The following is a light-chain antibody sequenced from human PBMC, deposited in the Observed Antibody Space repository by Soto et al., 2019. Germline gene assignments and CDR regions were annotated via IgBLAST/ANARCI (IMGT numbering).Light chain of an antibody. CDR2: AAS. Sequence: EIVLTQSPGTLSLSPGERATLSCWASQNFHSSHLAWYQQKPGQPPRLLIFAASSRATGIPDRFSGSGSGSDFTLTISRLEPEDFAVYFCQQYDTSPTTFGQGTKVDIK. V-gene: IGKV3-20*01. CDR3: QQYDTSPTT. CDR1: QNFHSSH. J-gene: IGKJ1*01.